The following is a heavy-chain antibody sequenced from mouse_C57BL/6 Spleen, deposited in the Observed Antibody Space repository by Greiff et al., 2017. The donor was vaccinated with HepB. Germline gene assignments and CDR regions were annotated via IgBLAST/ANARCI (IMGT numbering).Heavy chain of an antibody. Sequence: EVKLMESGPGLVKPSQSLSLTCSVTGYSITSGYYWTWIRQFPGNKLEWMGYISYDGSNNYNPSLKNRISITRDTSKNQFFLKLNSVTTEDTATYYCARTRAYSYYFDYWGQGTTLTVSS. D-gene: IGHD3-1*01. J-gene: IGHJ2*01. V-gene: IGHV3-6*01. CDR1: GYSITSGYY. CDR3: ARTRAYSYYFDY. CDR2: ISYDGSN.